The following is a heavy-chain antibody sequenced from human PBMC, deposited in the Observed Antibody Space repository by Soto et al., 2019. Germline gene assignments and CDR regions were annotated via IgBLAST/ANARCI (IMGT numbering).Heavy chain of an antibody. J-gene: IGHJ4*02. CDR1: GFSFSSYA. CDR2: IWYDGVNK. Sequence: QVQLVESGGGVVQPGRSLRLSCAASGFSFSSYAMHWVRQAPGKGLEWVAVIWYDGVNKYYADSVKGRFTISRDNSNNTLYVQMNSLKVEDTAVYYCVRDPYLPAAGRLSSLHYWGPGTLVTVSS. D-gene: IGHD2-2*01. V-gene: IGHV3-33*01. CDR3: VRDPYLPAAGRLSSLHY.